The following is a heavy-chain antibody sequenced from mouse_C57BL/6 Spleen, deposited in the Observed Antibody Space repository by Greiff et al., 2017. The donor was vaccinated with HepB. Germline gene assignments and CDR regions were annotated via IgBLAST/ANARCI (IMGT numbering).Heavy chain of an antibody. Sequence: EVQLQQSVAELVRPGASVKLSCTASGFNIKNTYMHWVKQRPEQGLEWIGRIDPANGNTKYAPKFQGKATITADTSSITAYLQLSSLTSEDTAIYYWARGLYDGYFWFAYWGQGTLVTVSA. J-gene: IGHJ3*01. CDR1: GFNIKNTY. D-gene: IGHD2-3*01. CDR3: ARGLYDGYFWFAY. V-gene: IGHV14-3*01. CDR2: IDPANGNT.